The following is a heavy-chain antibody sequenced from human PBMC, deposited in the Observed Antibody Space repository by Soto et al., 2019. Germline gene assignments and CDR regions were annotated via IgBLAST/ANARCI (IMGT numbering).Heavy chain of an antibody. J-gene: IGHJ5*02. D-gene: IGHD2-2*01. V-gene: IGHV3-33*01. CDR2: IWYDGSNK. Sequence: PGGSLRLSCAASGFTFSSYGMHWVRQAPGKGLEWVAVIWYDGSNKYYADSVKGRFTISRDNSKNTLYLQMNSLRAEDTAVYYCARDPALGYCSSTSCYASWFDPWGQGTLVTVSS. CDR3: ARDPALGYCSSTSCYASWFDP. CDR1: GFTFSSYG.